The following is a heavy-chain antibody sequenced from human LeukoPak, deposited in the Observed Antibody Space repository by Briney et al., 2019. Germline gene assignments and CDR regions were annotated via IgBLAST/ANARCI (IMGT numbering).Heavy chain of an antibody. J-gene: IGHJ4*02. D-gene: IGHD6-19*01. CDR2: IYYSGST. CDR1: GGSISSYY. Sequence: PSETLSLTCTVSGGSISSYYWSWIRQPPGKGLEWIGYIYYSGSTNYNPSLKSRVTISVDTSKNQFSLKLSSVPAADTVVYYCARAGSEWLGLFDYWGQGTLVTVSS. V-gene: IGHV4-59*01. CDR3: ARAGSEWLGLFDY.